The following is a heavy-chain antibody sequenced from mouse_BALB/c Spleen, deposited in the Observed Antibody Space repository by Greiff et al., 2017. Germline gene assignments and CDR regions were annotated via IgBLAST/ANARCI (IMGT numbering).Heavy chain of an antibody. CDR1: GYTFTSYW. CDR2: INPSTGYT. D-gene: IGHD1-1*01. V-gene: IGHV1-7*01. J-gene: IGHJ2*01. Sequence: QVQLQQSGAELAKPGASVKMSCKASGYTFTSYWMHWVKQRPGQGLEWIGYINPSTGYTEYNQKFKDKATLTADKSSSTAYMQLSSLTSEDSAVYYCASRAYYDGSSYGYWGQGTTLTVSS. CDR3: ASRAYYDGSSYGY.